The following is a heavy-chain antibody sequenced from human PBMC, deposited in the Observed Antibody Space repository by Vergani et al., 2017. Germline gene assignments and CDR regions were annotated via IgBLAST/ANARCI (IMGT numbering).Heavy chain of an antibody. Sequence: QVQLQESGPGLVKPSETLSLTCTVSGGSVSSGSYYWSWIRQPPGKGLEWIGSIYYSGSTYYNPSLKSRVTISVDTSKNQFSLKLSSVTAADTAVYYCARRSNDFWSGNAFDIWGQGTMVTVSS. J-gene: IGHJ3*02. CDR1: GGSVSSGSYY. CDR3: ARRSNDFWSGNAFDI. CDR2: IYYSGST. V-gene: IGHV4-39*01. D-gene: IGHD3-3*01.